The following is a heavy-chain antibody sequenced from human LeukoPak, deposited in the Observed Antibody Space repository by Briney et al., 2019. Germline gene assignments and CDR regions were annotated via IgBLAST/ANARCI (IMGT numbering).Heavy chain of an antibody. CDR2: IWHDGSRT. CDR3: VRDGYGNWGEIDY. V-gene: IGHV3-33*01. Sequence: GGSLRLSCAASGFTFSYYGFHWVRQAPGKGLEWVAVIWHDGSRTYYADSVKGRFTFSRDSSRNTLYLQMDSLRAEDTALYYCVRDGYGNWGEIDYWGQGTLATVSS. CDR1: GFTFSYYG. D-gene: IGHD7-27*01. J-gene: IGHJ4*02.